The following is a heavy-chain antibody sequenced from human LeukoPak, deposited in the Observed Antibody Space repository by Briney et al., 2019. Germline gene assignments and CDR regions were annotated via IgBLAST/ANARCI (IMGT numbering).Heavy chain of an antibody. CDR1: GFTFSSYG. D-gene: IGHD3-10*01. CDR2: IWYDGSNK. CDR3: ARDGGSGVLNPFDY. V-gene: IGHV3-33*01. J-gene: IGHJ4*02. Sequence: PGGCLRLSCAASGFTFSSYGMHWVRQAPGKGLEWVAVIWYDGSNKYYADSVKGRFTISRDNSKNTLYLQMNSLRAEDTAVYYCARDGGSGVLNPFDYWGQGTLVTVSS.